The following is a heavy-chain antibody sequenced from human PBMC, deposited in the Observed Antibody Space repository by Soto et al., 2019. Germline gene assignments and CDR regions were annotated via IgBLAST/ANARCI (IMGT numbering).Heavy chain of an antibody. V-gene: IGHV2-5*02. CDR2: IYWDDDK. J-gene: IGHJ5*02. Sequence: QITLKESGPTLVKPTQTLTLTCTFSGFSLTTSGVGVGWIRQPPGKALEWLALIYWDDDKRYSPSLKSRLTITKDTSKNMVVLTMTNMDPADRDTYFCAYRTTTVSWWVDPCGQGTLVTVSS. CDR3: AYRTTTVSWWVDP. D-gene: IGHD4-17*01. CDR1: GFSLTTSGVG.